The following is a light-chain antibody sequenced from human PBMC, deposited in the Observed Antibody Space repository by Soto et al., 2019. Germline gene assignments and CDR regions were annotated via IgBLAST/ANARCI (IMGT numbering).Light chain of an antibody. CDR1: SSDAGGHNY. V-gene: IGLV2-14*01. CDR3: SSYTSSSTLV. CDR2: EVS. J-gene: IGLJ2*01. Sequence: QSALTQPASVSGAPGQSITISCTGTSSDAGGHNYVSWYQQHPGKAPKLMIYEVSNRPSGISDRFSGSKSGNTASLTISGLQAEDEADYYCSSYTSSSTLVFGGGTKLTVL.